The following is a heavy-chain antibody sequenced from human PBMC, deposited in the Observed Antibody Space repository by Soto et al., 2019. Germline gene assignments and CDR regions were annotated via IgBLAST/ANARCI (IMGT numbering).Heavy chain of an antibody. V-gene: IGHV1-69*04. CDR1: GGTFSSYT. CDR3: VRDWESTTQTWGFGDS. D-gene: IGHD3-10*01. Sequence: QVQVVQSGAEVKKPGSSVKVSCKASGGTFSSYTITWVRQAPGQGLEWLGRIIPIFGVTNYAQKFQDRHTMSADRPTTTAYMELSSPTSADTAVYYCVRDWESTTQTWGFGDSWGQGTLVTVSS. J-gene: IGHJ4*02. CDR2: IIPIFGVT.